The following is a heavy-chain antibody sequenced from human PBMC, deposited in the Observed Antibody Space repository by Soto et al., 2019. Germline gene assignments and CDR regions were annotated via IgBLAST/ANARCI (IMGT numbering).Heavy chain of an antibody. CDR1: GHTFTGNY. V-gene: IGHV1-46*01. J-gene: IGHJ3*02. CDR2: ITPSGGST. CDR3: ARDNGYCGGDCSNGGAFDI. Sequence: ASVKVSCKGSGHTFTGNYMHWVRQAPGQGLEWMGVITPSGGSTSYAQKFQGRVTMTRDTSTSTVYMELSSLRSEDTAMYYCARDNGYCGGDCSNGGAFDIWGQGTMVTVSS. D-gene: IGHD2-21*02.